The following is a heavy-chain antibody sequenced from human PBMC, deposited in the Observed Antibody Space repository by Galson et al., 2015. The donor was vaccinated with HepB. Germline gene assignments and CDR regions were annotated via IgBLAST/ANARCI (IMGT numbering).Heavy chain of an antibody. CDR1: GYTFSSYA. CDR2: ISGSGGST. Sequence: RLSCKPSGYTFSSYAMSWVRQAPGQGLEWFSAISGSGGSTNYADTVKGRFTITRDNSKNTLYLEMNSLRAEDTAVYYCAKESQWLVHSPFDFWGQGTLVTVSS. J-gene: IGHJ4*02. V-gene: IGHV3-23*01. D-gene: IGHD6-19*01. CDR3: AKESQWLVHSPFDF.